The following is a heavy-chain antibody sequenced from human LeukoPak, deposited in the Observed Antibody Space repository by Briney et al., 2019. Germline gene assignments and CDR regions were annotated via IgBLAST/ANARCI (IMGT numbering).Heavy chain of an antibody. CDR3: AWIRLGELSLDY. CDR1: GYTFTGYY. V-gene: IGHV1-2*02. D-gene: IGHD3-16*02. CDR2: INPNSGGT. J-gene: IGHJ4*02. Sequence: GASVKVSCKASGYTFTGYYMHWVRQAPGQGLEWMGWINPNSGGTNYAQKFQGRVTMTRDTSISTAYMELSSLRSEDTAVYYCAWIRLGELSLDYWGQGTLVTVSS.